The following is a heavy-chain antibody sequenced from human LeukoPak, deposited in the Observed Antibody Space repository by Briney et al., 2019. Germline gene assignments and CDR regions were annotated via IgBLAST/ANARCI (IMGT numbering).Heavy chain of an antibody. CDR3: ARHFYGSGSYFIFDY. Sequence: ASVNVSYKASGYTFTIYGISWVRQAPGQGVEWMGWISAYNGNTNYAQKLQGRVTMTTDTSTSTAYMELRSLRSDDTAVYYCARHFYGSGSYFIFDYWGQGTLVTVSS. V-gene: IGHV1-18*01. D-gene: IGHD3-10*01. J-gene: IGHJ4*02. CDR1: GYTFTIYG. CDR2: ISAYNGNT.